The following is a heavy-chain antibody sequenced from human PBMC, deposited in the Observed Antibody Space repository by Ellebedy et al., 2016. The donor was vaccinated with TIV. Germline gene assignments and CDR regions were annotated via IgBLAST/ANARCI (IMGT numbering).Heavy chain of an antibody. CDR1: GFTFSTHV. D-gene: IGHD2-15*01. CDR3: ARARGCSGGRCYSADY. J-gene: IGHJ4*02. V-gene: IGHV3-30*03. Sequence: GESLKISCAASGFTFSTHVIHWVRQAPGKGLEWVAVISYDGSNKNYADSVKGRFTISRDNSKNTLYLQMNSLRAEDTAVYYCARARGCSGGRCYSADYWGQGTLVTVSS. CDR2: ISYDGSNK.